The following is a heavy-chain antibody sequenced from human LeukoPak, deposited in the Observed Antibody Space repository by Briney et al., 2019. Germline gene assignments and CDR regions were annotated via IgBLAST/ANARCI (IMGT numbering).Heavy chain of an antibody. D-gene: IGHD6-13*01. CDR3: ARGYSSSWTHY. V-gene: IGHV4-34*01. J-gene: IGHJ4*02. CDR1: GGSFSGYY. Sequence: SETLSLTCAVYGGSFSGYYWSWIRQPPGEGLEWIGEINHSGSTNYNPSLKSRVTISVDTSKNQFSLKLSSVTAADTAVYYCARGYSSSWTHYWGQGTLVTVSS. CDR2: INHSGST.